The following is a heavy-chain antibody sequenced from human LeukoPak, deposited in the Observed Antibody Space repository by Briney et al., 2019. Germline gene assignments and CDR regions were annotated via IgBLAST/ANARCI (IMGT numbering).Heavy chain of an antibody. CDR3: ARGRYDSSGFTFDY. CDR1: GGTFSSYA. V-gene: IGHV1-2*06. J-gene: IGHJ4*02. Sequence: ASVKVSCKASGGTFSSYAISWVRQAPGQGLEWMGRINPNSGGTNYAQKFQGRVTMTRDTSISTAYMELSRLRSDDTAVYYCARGRYDSSGFTFDYWGQGTLVTVSS. D-gene: IGHD3-22*01. CDR2: INPNSGGT.